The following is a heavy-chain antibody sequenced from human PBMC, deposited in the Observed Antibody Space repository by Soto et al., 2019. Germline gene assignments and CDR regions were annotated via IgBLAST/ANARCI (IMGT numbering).Heavy chain of an antibody. Sequence: PVESLKISCKGSGYIFTSHCIGWVRQMPGKGLEWLGIIYPGDSDTRYSPSIQGQVTISADKSITTAYLQWSSLKASDTAMYYCAGGGVRGVITRTRDYYGMDVWGQGTTVTVSS. CDR3: AGGGVRGVITRTRDYYGMDV. CDR2: IYPGDSDT. J-gene: IGHJ6*02. D-gene: IGHD3-10*01. CDR1: GYIFTSHC. V-gene: IGHV5-51*01.